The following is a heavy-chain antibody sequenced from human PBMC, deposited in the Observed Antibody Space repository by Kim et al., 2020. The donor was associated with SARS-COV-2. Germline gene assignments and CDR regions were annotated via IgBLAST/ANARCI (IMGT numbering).Heavy chain of an antibody. CDR3: ARRRNWYDALDI. Sequence: ASVKVSCKASGYTFSNYGLSWVRQAPGQGPEWMGWISAYNGKPNYVQKLQGRVTMTTDTSTSTAYMELRSLRSDDTAVYYCARRRNWYDALDIWGQGTMITVSS. CDR2: ISAYNGKP. V-gene: IGHV1-18*04. J-gene: IGHJ3*02. D-gene: IGHD1-1*01. CDR1: GYTFSNYG.